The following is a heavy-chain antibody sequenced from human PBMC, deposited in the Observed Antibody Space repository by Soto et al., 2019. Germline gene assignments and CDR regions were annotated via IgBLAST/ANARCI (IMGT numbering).Heavy chain of an antibody. CDR3: ARPQINCYYYDSSGYYHDAFDI. CDR2: INPNSGGT. D-gene: IGHD3-22*01. V-gene: IGHV1-2*02. Sequence: ASVKVSCKASGYTFTGYYMHWVRQAPGQGLEWMGWINPNSGGTNYAQKFQGRVTMTRDTSISTAYMELSRPRSDDTAVYYCARPQINCYYYDSSGYYHDAFDIWGQGTMVTVSS. J-gene: IGHJ3*02. CDR1: GYTFTGYY.